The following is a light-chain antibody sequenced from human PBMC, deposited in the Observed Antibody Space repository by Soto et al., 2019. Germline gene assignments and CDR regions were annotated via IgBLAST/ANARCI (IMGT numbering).Light chain of an antibody. J-gene: IGKJ1*01. CDR1: QSISSY. V-gene: IGKV3-11*01. Sequence: EIVLTQSPATLSLSPGERATLSCRASQSISSYLAWYQQKPGQAPRLLIYDASNRATGIPARFSGSGSGTDFTLTISNLEPEDFAVYYCQQRTDWTFGQGTKVDIK. CDR3: QQRTDWT. CDR2: DAS.